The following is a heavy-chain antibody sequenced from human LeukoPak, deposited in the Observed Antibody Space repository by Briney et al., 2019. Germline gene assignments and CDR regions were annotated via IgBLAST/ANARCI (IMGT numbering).Heavy chain of an antibody. Sequence: GESLKISCKGSGYSFPTYWIAGVRQMPGKGLEWMGIIYPDESNIRYSPSFQGQVTISADKSISTAYLQWSSLKASDTAMYYCAIPPSRGYSSSFEYWGQGTLVTVSS. CDR3: AIPPSRGYSSSFEY. V-gene: IGHV5-51*01. CDR1: GYSFPTYW. D-gene: IGHD2-2*03. CDR2: IYPDESNI. J-gene: IGHJ4*02.